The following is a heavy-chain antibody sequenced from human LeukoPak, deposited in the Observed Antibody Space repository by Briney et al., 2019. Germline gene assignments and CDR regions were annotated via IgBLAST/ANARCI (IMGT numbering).Heavy chain of an antibody. D-gene: IGHD7-27*01. J-gene: IGHJ4*02. CDR3: ATRKLGNDY. V-gene: IGHV4-59*01. CDR1: GGSFSGYY. Sequence: SETLSLTCAVNGGSFSGYYWSWIRQSPGKGLEWIGYIYYTETSYNPSLKSRVTISADTSKNQFSLKLYSVTAADTAVYYCATRKLGNDYWGQGTLVTVSS. CDR2: IYYTET.